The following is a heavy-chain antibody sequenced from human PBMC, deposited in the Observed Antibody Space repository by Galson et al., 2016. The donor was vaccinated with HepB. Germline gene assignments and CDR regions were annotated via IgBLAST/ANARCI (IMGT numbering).Heavy chain of an antibody. Sequence: SLRLSCAASGFFFSIFGMHWVRQAPGKGLEWVAVIWYDGSIYADSVKGRFTISRDNSKNTLYLEMNSLRAEDTAVYYGARGFGDYYYALDVWGQGTTVTVSS. V-gene: IGHV3-33*01. CDR2: IWYDGSI. J-gene: IGHJ6*02. D-gene: IGHD3-10*01. CDR3: ARGFGDYYYALDV. CDR1: GFFFSIFG.